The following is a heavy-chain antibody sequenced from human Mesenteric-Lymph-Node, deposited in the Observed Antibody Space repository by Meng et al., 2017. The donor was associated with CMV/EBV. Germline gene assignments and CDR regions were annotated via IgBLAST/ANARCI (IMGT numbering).Heavy chain of an antibody. CDR2: VKSASAGGAA. CDR3: TTGWDQYFDF. V-gene: IGHV3-15*07. D-gene: IGHD1-26*01. J-gene: IGHJ4*02. CDR1: DFTLNGAW. Sequence: EVQLVESGGGLVKPGGSLRLSCVASDFTLNGAWMNWVRQAPGKGLEWVGRVKSASAGGAADAAAPVKGRFTVSRDDSRKTVRLQMDNLKIEDTAVYYCTTGWDQYFDFWGQGALVTVSS.